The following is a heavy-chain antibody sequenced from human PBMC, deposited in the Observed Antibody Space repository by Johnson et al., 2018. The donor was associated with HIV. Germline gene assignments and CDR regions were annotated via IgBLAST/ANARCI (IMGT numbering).Heavy chain of an antibody. CDR2: ISWDGAST. D-gene: IGHD1-26*01. V-gene: IGHV3-43*01. Sequence: VQLMESGGGLVQPGGSLRLSCAASGFTFDDSTMHWVRQAPGKGLEWVSLISWDGASTHYTDSVNGRFTISRDNARNSLYLQMNSLRAEDTALYYCARTLKWELGLPDWDAFDIWGQGTMVTVSS. CDR1: GFTFDDST. J-gene: IGHJ3*02. CDR3: ARTLKWELGLPDWDAFDI.